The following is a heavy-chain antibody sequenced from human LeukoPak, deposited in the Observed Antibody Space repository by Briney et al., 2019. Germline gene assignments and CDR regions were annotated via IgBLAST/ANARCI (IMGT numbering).Heavy chain of an antibody. CDR1: GYTFTTYD. V-gene: IGHV1-18*01. CDR2: ISAYNGNT. J-gene: IGHJ4*02. D-gene: IGHD1-1*01. Sequence: GASVKVSCKASGYTFTTYDINWVRQATGQGLEWMGWISAYNGNTNYAQKLQGRVTMTTDTSTSTAYMELRSLRSDDTAVYYCARDQGRKTGTGDWGQGTLVTVSS. CDR3: ARDQGRKTGTGD.